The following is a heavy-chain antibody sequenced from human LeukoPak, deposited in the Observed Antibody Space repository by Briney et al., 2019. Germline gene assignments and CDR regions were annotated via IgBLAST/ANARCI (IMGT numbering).Heavy chain of an antibody. CDR3: ARDREVVTAKAQMDV. Sequence: GGSLRLSCAVSGFTVSTNHMSWVRQAPGKRLEWVCVIYNDANTYYTDSVKGRFTISRDNSKNTVFLQMNSLRAEDTAVYYCARDREVVTAKAQMDVWGKGTTVTVSS. D-gene: IGHD2-21*02. J-gene: IGHJ6*04. CDR2: IYNDANT. V-gene: IGHV3-53*01. CDR1: GFTVSTNH.